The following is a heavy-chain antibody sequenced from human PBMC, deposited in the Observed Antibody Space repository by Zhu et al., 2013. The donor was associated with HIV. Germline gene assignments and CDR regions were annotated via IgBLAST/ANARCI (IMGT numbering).Heavy chain of an antibody. Sequence: QVQLVQSGAEVEKPGASVKVSCKASGYTFTSYGISWVRQAPGQGLEWMGWISVHNGNTKYAQKIQGRVTMTTDTSTNTAYMELRSLRSDDTAVYFXAREMVGLYSNFGQFDYVGPGNPGPPSPQ. V-gene: IGHV1-18*01. CDR1: GYTFTSYG. CDR2: ISVHNGNT. J-gene: IGHJ4*02. D-gene: IGHD4-4*01. CDR3: AREMVGLYSNFGQFDY.